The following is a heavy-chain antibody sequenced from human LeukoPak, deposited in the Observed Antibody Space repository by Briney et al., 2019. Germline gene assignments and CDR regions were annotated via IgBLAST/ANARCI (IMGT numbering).Heavy chain of an antibody. Sequence: SETLSLTCAVYGGSFSGYYWSWIRQPPGKGLEWIGEINHSGSTNYNPSLKSRVTKSVDTSKNQFSLKLSSVTAADTAVYYCAREHSSSWLKPTQYYFDYWGQGTLVTVSS. CDR2: INHSGST. CDR3: AREHSSSWLKPTQYYFDY. CDR1: GGSFSGYY. J-gene: IGHJ4*02. V-gene: IGHV4-34*01. D-gene: IGHD6-13*01.